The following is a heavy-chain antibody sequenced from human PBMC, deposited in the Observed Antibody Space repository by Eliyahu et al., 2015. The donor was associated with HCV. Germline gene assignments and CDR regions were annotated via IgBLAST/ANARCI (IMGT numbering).Heavy chain of an antibody. Sequence: QAHLVESGGGVVQPGRSLRLSCVASGXSFXKYGLGWVRQAPGKGLEWVAVISYDGTYTNYADSVKGRFRISRDNSRDLLFLDVDSLRPEDSAVYYCAGGSSGFLTWYFELWGRGTPVTVSS. CDR3: AGGSSGFLTWYFEL. J-gene: IGHJ2*01. V-gene: IGHV3-30*03. D-gene: IGHD6-25*01. CDR1: GXSFXKYG. CDR2: ISYDGTYT.